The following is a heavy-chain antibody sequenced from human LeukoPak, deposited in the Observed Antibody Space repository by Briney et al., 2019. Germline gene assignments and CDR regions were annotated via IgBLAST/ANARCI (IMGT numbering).Heavy chain of an antibody. Sequence: SETLSLTCAVYGGSFSGYYWSWIRQPPGKGLEWIGEINHSGSTNYNPSLKSRVTTSVDTSKNQFSLKLSSVTAADTAVYYCARVKCSGGSCSPATEENWFDPWGQGTLVTVSS. CDR1: GGSFSGYY. CDR3: ARVKCSGGSCSPATEENWFDP. D-gene: IGHD2-15*01. CDR2: INHSGST. J-gene: IGHJ5*02. V-gene: IGHV4-34*01.